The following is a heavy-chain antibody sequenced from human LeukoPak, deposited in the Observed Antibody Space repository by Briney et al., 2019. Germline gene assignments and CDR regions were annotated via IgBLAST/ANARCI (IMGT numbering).Heavy chain of an antibody. D-gene: IGHD5-18*01. Sequence: SETLSLTCAVYGGSFSGYYWSWIRQPPGKGLEWIWEINHSGSTNYNPSLKSRVTISVDTSKNQFSLKLSSVTAADTAVYYCARSRIQLWLQVYYYYGMDVWGQGTTVTVSS. CDR1: GGSFSGYY. J-gene: IGHJ6*02. CDR3: ARSRIQLWLQVYYYYGMDV. CDR2: INHSGST. V-gene: IGHV4-34*01.